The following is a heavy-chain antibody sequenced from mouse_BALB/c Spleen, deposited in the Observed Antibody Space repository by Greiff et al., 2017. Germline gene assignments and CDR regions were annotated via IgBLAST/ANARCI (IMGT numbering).Heavy chain of an antibody. CDR2: ISSGGST. J-gene: IGHJ3*01. Sequence: DVMLVESGGGLVKPGGSLKLSCAASGFTFSSYAMSWVRQTPEKRLEWVASISSGGSTYYPDSVKGRFTISRDNARNILYLQMSSLRSEDTAMYYSAGGGGDGYAPYWGQGTLVTVSS. CDR1: GFTFSSYA. D-gene: IGHD2-3*01. V-gene: IGHV5-6-5*01. CDR3: AGGGGDGYAPY.